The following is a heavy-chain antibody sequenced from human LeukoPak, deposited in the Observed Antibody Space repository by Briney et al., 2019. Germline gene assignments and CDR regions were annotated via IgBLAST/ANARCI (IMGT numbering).Heavy chain of an antibody. CDR3: AKRQLSTGMDV. CDR2: ISASGGST. V-gene: IGHV3-23*01. J-gene: IGHJ6*02. Sequence: GGSLRLSCVASGFTFSSYAMSWVHQAPGKGLEWVSTISASGGSTDYADSVKGRLTISRDNSKNTLYVQMNSLRAEDTATYYCAKRQLSTGMDVWGQGTTVTVSS. CDR1: GFTFSSYA. D-gene: IGHD5-18*01.